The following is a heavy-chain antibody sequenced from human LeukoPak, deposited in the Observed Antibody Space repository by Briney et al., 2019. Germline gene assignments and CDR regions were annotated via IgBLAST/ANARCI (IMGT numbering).Heavy chain of an antibody. J-gene: IGHJ3*02. D-gene: IGHD1/OR15-1a*01. CDR2: IDHSGST. CDR3: ARGNNDFLADNAFDI. CDR1: GGSFSGYY. Sequence: SETLSLTCAVYGGSFSGYYWSWIRQPPGKGLEWIGEIDHSGSTNYNPSLKSRVTISVDTSKNQFSLKLSSVTAADTAVYYCARGNNDFLADNAFDIWGQGTMVTVSS. V-gene: IGHV4-34*01.